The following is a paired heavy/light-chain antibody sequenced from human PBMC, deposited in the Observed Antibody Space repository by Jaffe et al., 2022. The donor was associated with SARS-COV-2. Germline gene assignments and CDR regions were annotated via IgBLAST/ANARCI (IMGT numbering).Light chain of an antibody. CDR3: HRYGPSPRT. V-gene: IGKV3-20*01. CDR1: QSVDSNQ. J-gene: IGKJ1*01. CDR2: GAS. Sequence: EIVLTQSPDTLSLSPGERATLSCRASQSVDSNQLAWYQQKPGQAPRLLICGASTRVPGIPDRFSGGGSGTDFSLTISRLEPEDSAVYYCHRYGPSPRTFGQGTKVEI.
Heavy chain of an antibody. D-gene: IGHD3-10*01. CDR2: MNPNNGGA. V-gene: IGHV1-8*01. CDR1: GYPFTTYD. Sequence: QGQLVQPGVEVKKPGASVKVSCKASGYPFTTYDINWVRQATGQGLEWMGWMNPNNGGAVYEKTFQGRVTMTRDTSTNTAYMELSSLRSEDTATYYCVRGAIYFSGSGTRNYGMDVWGQGTTVTVSS. CDR3: VRGAIYFSGSGTRNYGMDV. J-gene: IGHJ6*02.